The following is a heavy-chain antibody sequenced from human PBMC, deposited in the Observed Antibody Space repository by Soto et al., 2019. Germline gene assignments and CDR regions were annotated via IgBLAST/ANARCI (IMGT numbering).Heavy chain of an antibody. D-gene: IGHD6-25*01. J-gene: IGHJ4*02. Sequence: QVQLVQSGAEVKKPGSSVKVSCKASGGTFSSYTIGWVRQAPGQGLEWMGRIIPILGIANYAQKFQGRVTITADKPTNTAYMELSSLRSEDTAVYYCARARQGLPFDDWGQGTLVTVSS. V-gene: IGHV1-69*02. CDR1: GGTFSSYT. CDR3: ARARQGLPFDD. CDR2: IIPILGIA.